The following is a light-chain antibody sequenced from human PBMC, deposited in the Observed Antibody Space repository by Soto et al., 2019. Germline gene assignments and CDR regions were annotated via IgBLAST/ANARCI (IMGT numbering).Light chain of an antibody. CDR3: QSYDSSLTGVL. CDR2: GND. V-gene: IGLV1-40*01. J-gene: IGLJ2*01. CDR1: GSNIGAGYD. Sequence: QSALTQPPSVSGAPGQRVTISCTGSGSNIGAGYDVHWYQHLPGTAPKLLISGNDKRPSGVPDRFSGSKSGTSASLAIAGLQAEDDADYYCQSYDSSLTGVLFGGGTKLTVL.